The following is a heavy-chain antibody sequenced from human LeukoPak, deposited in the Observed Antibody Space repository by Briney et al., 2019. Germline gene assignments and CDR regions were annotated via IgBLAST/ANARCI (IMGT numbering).Heavy chain of an antibody. CDR1: GFTFSSYA. D-gene: IGHD6-19*01. CDR3: ARAPGAVAALGWFDP. Sequence: PGGSLRLSCAASGFTFSSYAMHWVRQAPGKGLEWVAVISYDGSNKYYADSVKGRFTISRDNSKNTLYLQMNSLRAEDTAVYYCARAPGAVAALGWFDPWGQGTLVTVSS. CDR2: ISYDGSNK. V-gene: IGHV3-30-3*01. J-gene: IGHJ5*02.